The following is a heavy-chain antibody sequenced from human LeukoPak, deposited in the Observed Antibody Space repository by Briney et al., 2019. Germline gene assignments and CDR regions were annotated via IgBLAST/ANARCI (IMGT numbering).Heavy chain of an antibody. D-gene: IGHD3-10*01. Sequence: PSETLSLTCNVSGGSISNYYWSWIRQPAGKGLEWIGRIHTSGTTNYNPSLQSRVSMSVDTSSDQLSLKLSSVTPADTAVHYCATEGVRGVPQWFDPWGQGTLVTVSS. V-gene: IGHV4-4*07. CDR1: GGSISNYY. CDR2: IHTSGTT. CDR3: ATEGVRGVPQWFDP. J-gene: IGHJ5*02.